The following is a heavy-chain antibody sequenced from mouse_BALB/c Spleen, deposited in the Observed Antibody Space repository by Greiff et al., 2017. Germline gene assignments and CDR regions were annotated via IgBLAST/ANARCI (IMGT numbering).Heavy chain of an antibody. CDR2: INPNNGDT. V-gene: IGHV1-67*01. Sequence: QVQLQQSGAELVRPGASVKISCKASGYTFTDYAMHWVKQSHAKSLEWIGVINPNNGDTSYNQKFKGKATMTVDKSSSTAYMELTSLTSEDSAIYYCARGEANWDYWGQGTTLTVSS. D-gene: IGHD4-1*01. J-gene: IGHJ2*01. CDR3: ARGEANWDY. CDR1: GYTFTDYA.